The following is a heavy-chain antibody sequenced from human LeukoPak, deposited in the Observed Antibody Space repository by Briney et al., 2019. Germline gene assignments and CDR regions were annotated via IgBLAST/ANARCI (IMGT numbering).Heavy chain of an antibody. CDR3: ARGGRPPTTYFDY. D-gene: IGHD2/OR15-2a*01. V-gene: IGHV3-30-3*01. J-gene: IGHJ4*02. CDR2: ISYDGSNK. CDR1: GFTFSSYA. Sequence: GGSLRLSCAASGFTFSSYAMHWVRQAPGKGLEWVAVISYDGSNKYYADSVKGRFTISRDNSKNTLYLQLNSLRAEDTAVYYCARGGRPPTTYFDYWGQGTLVTVSS.